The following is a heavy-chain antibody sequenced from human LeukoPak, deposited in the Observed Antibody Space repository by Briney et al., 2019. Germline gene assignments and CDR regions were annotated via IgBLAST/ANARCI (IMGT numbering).Heavy chain of an antibody. D-gene: IGHD6-19*01. J-gene: IGHJ5*02. V-gene: IGHV3-23*01. Sequence: GGSLRLSCAASGFNLGRSAMSWVRQAPGKGLDWVSAISASGSATYYADSVKGRFTISRDTSKNTLYLQMNSLRAEDTAVYYCVKDGIAVAGYNWFDPWGQGTLVTVSS. CDR2: ISASGSAT. CDR1: GFNLGRSA. CDR3: VKDGIAVAGYNWFDP.